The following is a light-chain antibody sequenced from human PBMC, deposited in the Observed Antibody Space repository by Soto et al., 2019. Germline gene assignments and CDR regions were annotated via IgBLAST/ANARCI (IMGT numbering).Light chain of an antibody. CDR2: GAS. CDR1: QSVSSSY. J-gene: IGKJ1*01. Sequence: EIVLTQSPGTLSLSPGERATLSFRASQSVSSSYLVWYQQHPGQAPRLLIYGASSRATGIPDGSSGSGSGTDFSLTIRRLEPDDFAVYYCQKYGNFWTFGQGTKVDI. CDR3: QKYGNFWT. V-gene: IGKV3-20*01.